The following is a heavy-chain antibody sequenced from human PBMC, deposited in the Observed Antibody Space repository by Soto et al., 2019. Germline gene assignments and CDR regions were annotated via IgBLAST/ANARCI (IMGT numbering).Heavy chain of an antibody. CDR1: GFTFSSYG. CDR3: AKEAYRGYSDLDY. Sequence: QVQLVESGGGVVQPGRSLRLSCAASGFTFSSYGMHWVRQAPGKGLEWVAVISYDGSYKYYTDSVEGRFTTSRDNSKDKRYLKMKSLRAEDTAVYYCAKEAYRGYSDLDYWGQGTLVTVSS. CDR2: ISYDGSYK. V-gene: IGHV3-30*18. D-gene: IGHD5-12*01. J-gene: IGHJ4*02.